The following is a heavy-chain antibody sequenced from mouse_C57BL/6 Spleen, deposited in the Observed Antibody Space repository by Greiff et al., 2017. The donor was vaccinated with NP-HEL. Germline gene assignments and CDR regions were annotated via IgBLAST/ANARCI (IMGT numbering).Heavy chain of an antibody. CDR3: ARGPYRCYFDY. J-gene: IGHJ2*01. CDR1: GYTFTSYW. D-gene: IGHD2-10*01. Sequence: QVQLQQPGAELVKPGASVKLSCKASGYTFTSYWMQWVKQRPGQGLEWIGEIDPSDSYTNYNQKFKGKATLTVDTSSSTAYMQLSSLTSEDSAVYYCARGPYRCYFDYWGQGTTLTVSS. CDR2: IDPSDSYT. V-gene: IGHV1-50*01.